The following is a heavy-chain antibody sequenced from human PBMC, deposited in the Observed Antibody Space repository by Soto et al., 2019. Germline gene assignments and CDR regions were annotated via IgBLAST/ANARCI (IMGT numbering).Heavy chain of an antibody. V-gene: IGHV4-34*01. Sequence: QVQLQQWGAGLLMPSETLSLTCAVYGGSFSGYYWSWIRQPPGKGLEWIGEINHSGSTNYNPSLKSRVTISVDTSKNQFSLKLSSVTAADTAVYYCARASIAVAGTNYYYYGMDVWGQGTTVTVSS. CDR3: ARASIAVAGTNYYYYGMDV. CDR2: INHSGST. CDR1: GGSFSGYY. D-gene: IGHD6-19*01. J-gene: IGHJ6*02.